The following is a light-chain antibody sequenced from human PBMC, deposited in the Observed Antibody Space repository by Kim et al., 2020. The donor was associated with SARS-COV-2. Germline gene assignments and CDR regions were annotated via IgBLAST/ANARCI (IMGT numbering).Light chain of an antibody. CDR3: QHYGTSHWT. J-gene: IGKJ1*01. Sequence: SPGERATLSCRASQRVTSTYLAWYQQKPGQAPRLLISVASIRATGIPDRFSGSGSGTDFTLTINRLEPEDFAVYYCQHYGTSHWTFGQGTKVDIK. CDR2: VAS. V-gene: IGKV3-20*01. CDR1: QRVTSTY.